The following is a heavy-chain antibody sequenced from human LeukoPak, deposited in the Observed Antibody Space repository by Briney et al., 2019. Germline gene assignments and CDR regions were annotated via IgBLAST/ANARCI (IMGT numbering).Heavy chain of an antibody. D-gene: IGHD3-22*01. V-gene: IGHV3-30*04. CDR3: ARDHDSSGYYVGY. CDR1: GFTFSSNA. Sequence: GGSLRLSCAASGFTFSSNAMHWVRQAPDKGLEWVAVISNDGSNKYYADSVKGRFTISRDNSKNTLYLQMNSLRAEDMAVYYCARDHDSSGYYVGYWGQGTLVTVSS. J-gene: IGHJ4*02. CDR2: ISNDGSNK.